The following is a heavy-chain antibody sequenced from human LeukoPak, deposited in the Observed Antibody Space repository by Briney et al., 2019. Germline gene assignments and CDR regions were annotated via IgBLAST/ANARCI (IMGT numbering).Heavy chain of an antibody. CDR1: GGSISSYY. J-gene: IGHJ4*02. CDR3: ARGGVGATSWDH. CDR2: IYYSGST. Sequence: SETLSLTCTVSGGSISSYYRSWIRQPPGKGLEWIGYIYYSGSTNYNPSLKSRVTISVDTSKNQFSLKLSSVTAADTAVYYCARGGVGATSWDHWGQGTLVTVSS. V-gene: IGHV4-59*01. D-gene: IGHD1-26*01.